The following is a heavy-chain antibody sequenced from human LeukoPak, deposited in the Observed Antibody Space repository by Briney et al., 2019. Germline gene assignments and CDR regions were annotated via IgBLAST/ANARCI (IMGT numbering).Heavy chain of an antibody. CDR1: GLTFSSYA. D-gene: IGHD1-1*01. CDR3: AKYETGTTAAFHF. Sequence: PGGSLRLSCAASGLTFSSYAMTWVRQAPGKGLEWVSIITATGGSTYYADSVKGRFSISRDNSMNTLYLQVSSLRAEDTAVYYCAKYETGTTAAFHFWGQGTMVTVSS. CDR2: ITATGGST. J-gene: IGHJ3*01. V-gene: IGHV3-23*01.